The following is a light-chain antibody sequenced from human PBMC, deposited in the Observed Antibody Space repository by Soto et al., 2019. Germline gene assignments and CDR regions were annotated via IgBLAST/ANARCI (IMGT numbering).Light chain of an antibody. J-gene: IGLJ2*01. Sequence: QSALTQPRSVSGSPGQSVTISCTGTSSDVGAYNYVSWYQQHPGKAPKVIIYDVSKRPSGVPDRFSGSKSGNTASLTISGLQAEDETDYYCCSYAGSYALVFGGGTKVTVL. V-gene: IGLV2-11*01. CDR1: SSDVGAYNY. CDR2: DVS. CDR3: CSYAGSYALV.